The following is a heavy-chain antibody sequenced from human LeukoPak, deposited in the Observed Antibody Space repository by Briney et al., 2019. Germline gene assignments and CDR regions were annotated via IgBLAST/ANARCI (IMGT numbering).Heavy chain of an antibody. D-gene: IGHD4-17*01. V-gene: IGHV1-8*01. CDR1: GYTFTSYD. CDR2: MNPNSGNT. J-gene: IGHJ4*02. Sequence: GASVRISCRASGYTFTSYDINWVRQAPGQGLEWMGWMNPNSGNTGYAQKFQGRVTMTRNTSISTAYMELSSLRSEDTAVYYCARGNYGTGGFAYWGQGTLVTVSS. CDR3: ARGNYGTGGFAY.